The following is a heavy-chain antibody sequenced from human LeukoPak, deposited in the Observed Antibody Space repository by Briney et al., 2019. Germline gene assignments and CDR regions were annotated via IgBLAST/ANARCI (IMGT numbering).Heavy chain of an antibody. CDR3: ARQDVGIAARPFDY. CDR1: GGSISSSGYY. Sequence: SETLSLTCTVSGGSISSSGYYWGWIRQPPGKGLEWIGSIYYSGSTYYNPSLRSRVTISVDTSKNQFSLKLSSVTAADTAVYYCARQDVGIAARPFDYWGQGTLVTVSS. CDR2: IYYSGST. D-gene: IGHD6-6*01. V-gene: IGHV4-39*01. J-gene: IGHJ4*02.